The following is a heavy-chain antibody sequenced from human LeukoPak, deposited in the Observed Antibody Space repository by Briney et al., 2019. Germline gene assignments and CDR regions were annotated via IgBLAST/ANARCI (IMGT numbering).Heavy chain of an antibody. CDR2: ISYDGTNK. D-gene: IGHD2/OR15-2a*01. J-gene: IGHJ6*02. V-gene: IGHV3-30-3*01. Sequence: GGSLRLSCVVSGFIFSSNAMHWVCQAPGKGLEWLAVISYDGTNKYYADSVKGRFTISRDNSRNTLFLQMNSLKTDDTALYYCARDLRPDSYFYNLDVWGLGTTVTVSS. CDR3: ARDLRPDSYFYNLDV. CDR1: GFIFSSNA.